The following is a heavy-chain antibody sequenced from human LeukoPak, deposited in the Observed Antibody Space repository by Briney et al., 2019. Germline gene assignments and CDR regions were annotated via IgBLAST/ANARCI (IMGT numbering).Heavy chain of an antibody. CDR1: GGSISSGDYY. D-gene: IGHD3-10*01. V-gene: IGHV4-30-4*01. CDR2: IYYSGST. CDR3: ARSLLSAGSGSYGFDP. Sequence: SQTLSLTCSVSGGSISSGDYYWSWIRQPPGKGLEWIGHIYYSGSTHHNPSLKSRVTISVDTSKNQFSLKLSSVTATDTAVYFCARSLLSAGSGSYGFDPWGQGTLVTVSS. J-gene: IGHJ5*02.